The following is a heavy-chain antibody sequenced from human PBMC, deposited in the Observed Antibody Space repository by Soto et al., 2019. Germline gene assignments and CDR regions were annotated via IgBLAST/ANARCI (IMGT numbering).Heavy chain of an antibody. CDR3: ARASRYCSGGSCYFLPGIDY. J-gene: IGHJ4*02. Sequence: QVQLVQSGAEVKKPGSSVKVSCKASGGTFSSYAISWVQQAPGQGLEWMGGIIPIFGTANYAQKFQGRVTITAGESTSTAYMELSSLRSEDTAVYYCARASRYCSGGSCYFLPGIDYWGQGTLVTVSS. D-gene: IGHD2-15*01. CDR2: IIPIFGTA. V-gene: IGHV1-69*12. CDR1: GGTFSSYA.